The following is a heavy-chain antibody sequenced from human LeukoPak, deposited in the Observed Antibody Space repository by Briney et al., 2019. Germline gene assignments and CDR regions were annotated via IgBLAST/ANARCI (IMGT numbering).Heavy chain of an antibody. J-gene: IGHJ4*02. V-gene: IGHV4-39*07. CDR1: GGSISSGSYY. Sequence: PSQTLSLTCTVSGGSISSGSYYWSWIRQPPGKGLEWIGEINHSGSTNYNPSLKSRVTISVDTSKNQFSLKLSSVTAADTAVYYCARRPATPDRRRFKPYGYFDYWGQGTLVTVSS. CDR2: INHSGST. CDR3: ARRPATPDRRRFKPYGYFDY. D-gene: IGHD3-10*01.